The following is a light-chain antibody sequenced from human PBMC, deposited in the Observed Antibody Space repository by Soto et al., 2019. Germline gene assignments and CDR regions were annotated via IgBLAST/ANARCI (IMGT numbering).Light chain of an antibody. CDR1: QSVSSTY. CDR3: QQYGGSRWT. Sequence: EIVLTQSPGTLSLSPGERATHSCRASQSVSSTYLAWYQQKPGQAPRLLIYGASNRATGIPDRFSGSGSGTDFTLTISILEPEDFAVYYCQQYGGSRWTFGQGIRVDI. V-gene: IGKV3-20*01. J-gene: IGKJ1*01. CDR2: GAS.